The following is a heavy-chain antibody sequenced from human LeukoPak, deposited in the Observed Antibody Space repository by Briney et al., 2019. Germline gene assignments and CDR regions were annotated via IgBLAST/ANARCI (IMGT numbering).Heavy chain of an antibody. J-gene: IGHJ4*02. CDR2: IYPGDSDT. V-gene: IGHV5-51*01. D-gene: IGHD3-9*01. CDR1: GYSFTSYW. CDR3: ARRGDILTGYLDY. Sequence: GESLKISCKGSGYSFTSYWIGWVRRMPGEGLKWMGIIYPGDSDTRYSPSFQGQVTISADKSISTAYLQWSSLKASDTAMYYCARRGDILTGYLDYWGQGTLVTVSS.